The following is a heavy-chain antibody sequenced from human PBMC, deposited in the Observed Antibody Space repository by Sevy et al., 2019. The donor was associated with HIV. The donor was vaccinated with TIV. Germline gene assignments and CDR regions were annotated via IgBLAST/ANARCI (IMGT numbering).Heavy chain of an antibody. CDR3: AKDPLISLGADLFEY. V-gene: IGHV3-30*02. Sequence: GGSLRLSCAASGFTFNSYGMHWVRQAPGKGLEWVAFIQYDGDNKYYADSVKGRLTISRDNAKKTLYVQMNRLRTEDTAVYYCAKDPLISLGADLFEYWGQGTLVTVSS. J-gene: IGHJ4*02. CDR2: IQYDGDNK. D-gene: IGHD3-16*01. CDR1: GFTFNSYG.